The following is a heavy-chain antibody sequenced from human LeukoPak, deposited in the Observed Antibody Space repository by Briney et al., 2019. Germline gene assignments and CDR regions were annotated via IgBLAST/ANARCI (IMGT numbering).Heavy chain of an antibody. D-gene: IGHD6-13*01. J-gene: IGHJ4*02. CDR1: GFTFTSSA. V-gene: IGHV1-58*02. CDR2: IVVGSGNT. Sequence: GTSVKVSCKASGFTFTSSAMQWVRQARGQRLEWIGWIVVGSGNTNYAQKFQERVTITRDMSTSTAYMELSSLRSEDTAVYYCAADNIAAAGTSLDYWGQGTLVTVSS. CDR3: AADNIAAAGTSLDY.